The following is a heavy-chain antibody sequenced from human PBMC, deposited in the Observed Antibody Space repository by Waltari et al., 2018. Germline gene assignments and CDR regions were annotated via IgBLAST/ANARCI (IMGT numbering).Heavy chain of an antibody. D-gene: IGHD4-17*01. CDR1: GGSRSSSSYY. CDR3: ARGDLYPGFFAL. V-gene: IGHV4-39*02. J-gene: IGHJ2*01. CDR2: TYDGGGT. Sequence: QLQLQESGPGLVKPSETLSLTCTVSGGSRSSSSYYCSWIRQSPGEGLEWLGSTYDGGGTYCTPSLKSRLTMSVDTSKNHFSLKLNSVTAADTAVYYWARGDLYPGFFALWGRGTLVTVSS.